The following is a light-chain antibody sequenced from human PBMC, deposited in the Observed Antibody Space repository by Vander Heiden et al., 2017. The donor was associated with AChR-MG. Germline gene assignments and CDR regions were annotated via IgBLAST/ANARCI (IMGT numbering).Light chain of an antibody. CDR2: RSD. CDR1: SSNIGNYH. J-gene: IGLJ2*01. V-gene: IGLV1-47*01. Sequence: QSVLTQPPSASGAPGQTVTISCSGSSSNIGNYHVSWFQHLPGTAPNLLIYRSDERPSGVPDRFSGSRSGSSASLAIRGLRSDDEAVYFCGAWDVNLPGVVFGGGTKMTVL. CDR3: GAWDVNLPGVV.